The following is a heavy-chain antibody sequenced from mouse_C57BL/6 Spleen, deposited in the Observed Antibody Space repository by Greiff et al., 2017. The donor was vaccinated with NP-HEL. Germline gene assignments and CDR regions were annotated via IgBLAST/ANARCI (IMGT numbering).Heavy chain of an antibody. CDR3: ARNFWDGDYYAMDY. V-gene: IGHV5-17*01. D-gene: IGHD4-1*01. CDR1: GFTFSDYG. CDR2: ISSGSSTI. J-gene: IGHJ4*01. Sequence: EVMLVESGGGLVKPGGSLKLSCAASGFTFSDYGMHWVRQAPEKGLEWVAYISSGSSTIYYADTVKGRFTISSDNAKNTLFLQMTSLRSEDTAMYYCARNFWDGDYYAMDYWGQGTSVTVSS.